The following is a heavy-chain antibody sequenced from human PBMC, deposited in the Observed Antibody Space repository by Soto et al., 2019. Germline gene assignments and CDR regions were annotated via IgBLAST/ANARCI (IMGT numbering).Heavy chain of an antibody. Sequence: GASVKVSCKASGGTFSSYAISWVRQAPGQGLGWMGGIIPIFGTANYAQKFQGRVTITADESTSTAYMELSSLRSEDTAVYYCARDLYPWTYYATLTGSRYAMDVWGQGTTVTVS. CDR2: IIPIFGTA. V-gene: IGHV1-69*13. CDR1: GGTFSSYA. D-gene: IGHD3-9*01. CDR3: ARDLYPWTYYATLTGSRYAMDV. J-gene: IGHJ6*02.